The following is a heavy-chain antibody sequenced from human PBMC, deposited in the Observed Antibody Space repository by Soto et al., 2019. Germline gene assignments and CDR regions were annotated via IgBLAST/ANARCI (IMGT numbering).Heavy chain of an antibody. CDR3: AREGYSGYEKGDYGMEV. CDR1: GYTFTGYY. Sequence: DSVKISCKASGYTFTGYYMHWVRQAPGQGLEWMGWINPNSGGTNYAQKFQGWVTMTRDTSISTAYMELSRLRSDETAVYYCAREGYSGYEKGDYGMEVWGKGTKVTVS. CDR2: INPNSGGT. V-gene: IGHV1-2*04. D-gene: IGHD5-12*01. J-gene: IGHJ6*04.